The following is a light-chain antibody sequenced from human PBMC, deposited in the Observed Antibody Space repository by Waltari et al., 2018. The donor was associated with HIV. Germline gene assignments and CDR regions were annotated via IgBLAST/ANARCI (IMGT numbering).Light chain of an antibody. CDR2: EVS. Sequence: TQPPSASGSPGQSVTISCTGTSSDVGGYNYVSWYQQHPGKAPKLMIYEVSKRPSGVPNRFSGSKSGNTASLTVSGLQAEDEADYYCSSYAGSNNKVFGGGTKLTVL. CDR3: SSYAGSNNKV. CDR1: SSDVGGYNY. J-gene: IGLJ3*02. V-gene: IGLV2-8*01.